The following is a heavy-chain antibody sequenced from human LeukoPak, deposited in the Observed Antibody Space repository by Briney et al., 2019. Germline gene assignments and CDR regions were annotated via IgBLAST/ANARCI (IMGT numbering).Heavy chain of an antibody. J-gene: IGHJ4*03. CDR1: GPSITYYY. Sequence: HSETLTLICPVYGPSITYYYTRCVRQPPRKGLEWIGYNFYNGNNDNHPSLKTRVTIPVATPKTQFSMKLSSLTAADTAVYYCAIRVGSTPSAYDYWGDG. D-gene: IGHD6-6*01. V-gene: IGHV4-59*08. CDR2: NFYNGNN. CDR3: AIRVGSTPSAYDY.